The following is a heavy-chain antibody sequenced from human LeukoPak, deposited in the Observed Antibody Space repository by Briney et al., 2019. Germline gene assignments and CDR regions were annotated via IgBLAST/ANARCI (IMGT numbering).Heavy chain of an antibody. D-gene: IGHD3-22*01. CDR2: ISYHGSNK. CDR3: ARALQSYYYDSSGYSHAFDI. Sequence: GRSLRLSCAASGFTFSSYAMHWVRQAPGKGREWVAVISYHGSNKYYADSVKGRFTISRDNSKNTLYLQMNSLRAEDTAVYYCARALQSYYYDSSGYSHAFDIWGQGTMVTVSS. CDR1: GFTFSSYA. V-gene: IGHV3-30-3*01. J-gene: IGHJ3*02.